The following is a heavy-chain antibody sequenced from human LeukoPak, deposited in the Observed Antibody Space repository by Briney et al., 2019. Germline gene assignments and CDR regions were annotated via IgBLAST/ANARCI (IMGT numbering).Heavy chain of an antibody. V-gene: IGHV4-31*03. CDR2: IQYNGTT. D-gene: IGHD4-17*01. J-gene: IGHJ5*02. CDR3: ASGGSTLTTSAWFDP. CDR1: GGSFNSGRFY. Sequence: SETLSLTCTVSGGSFNSGRFYWSWIRQHPGKGLELIEYIQYNGTTHYNPSLQSRVIISLDTSRNHFSVKLSSVTAADTAMYYCASGGSTLTTSAWFDPWGQGTLVIVSS.